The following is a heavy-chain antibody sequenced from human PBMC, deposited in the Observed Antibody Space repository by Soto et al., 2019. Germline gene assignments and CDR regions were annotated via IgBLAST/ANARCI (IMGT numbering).Heavy chain of an antibody. D-gene: IGHD2-15*01. Sequence: SETLSLTXTVSGGSIYRSGYYWGWIRQPPGRGLEWIGNVDYNGVTYSNPSLKSRVTISRDTSKNQFSLKLTSVMAADTALYYCGKVLVGATGHTDSDSWGPGTLVTVSS. J-gene: IGHJ4*02. CDR2: VDYNGVT. CDR3: GKVLVGATGHTDSDS. V-gene: IGHV4-39*01. CDR1: GGSIYRSGYY.